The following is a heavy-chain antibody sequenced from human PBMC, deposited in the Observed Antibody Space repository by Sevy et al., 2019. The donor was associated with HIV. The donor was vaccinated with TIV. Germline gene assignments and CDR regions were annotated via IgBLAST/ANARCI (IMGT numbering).Heavy chain of an antibody. CDR1: GFTFSSYS. D-gene: IGHD2-2*01. V-gene: IGHV3-21*01. J-gene: IGHJ4*02. CDR2: ISSCSNFI. CDR3: AGGEYCSSTTCSYLDY. Sequence: GGSLRLSCAASGFTFSSYSINWVRQAPGKGLEWVSSISSCSNFIYYADSVKGRFTISRDNAKNSLYLQMDSLRAEDPAVDDWAGGEYCSSTTCSYLDYWGQGTLVTVSS.